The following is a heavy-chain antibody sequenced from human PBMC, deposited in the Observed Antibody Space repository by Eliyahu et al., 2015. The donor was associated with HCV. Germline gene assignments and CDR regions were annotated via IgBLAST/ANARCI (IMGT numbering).Heavy chain of an antibody. CDR2: ISSSSSYI. CDR1: GFXCSXYS. D-gene: IGHD5/OR15-5a*01. V-gene: IGHV3-21*01. CDR3: AREGLSETRASDAFDI. Sequence: EVQLVESGGGLVKPGGSLRLSCAASGFXCSXYSMXWVXQXPGKGLEWVSSISSSSSYIYYADSVKGRFTISRDNAKNSLYLQMNSLRAEDTAVYYCAREGLSETRASDAFDIWGQGTMVTVSS. J-gene: IGHJ3*02.